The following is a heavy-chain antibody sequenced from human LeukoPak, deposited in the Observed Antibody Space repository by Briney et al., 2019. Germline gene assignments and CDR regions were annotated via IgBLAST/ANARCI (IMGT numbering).Heavy chain of an antibody. D-gene: IGHD6-13*01. J-gene: IGHJ3*02. CDR3: AGDPAGDLGIGFDI. V-gene: IGHV3-7*01. CDR1: GFTFTTYW. Sequence: GGSLRLSCAASGFTFTTYWMSWVRQAPGKGLEWVANIKPDGSEKYYVDSVKGRFTISRDNAKNSVFLQMNSLRVEDTAVYYCAGDPAGDLGIGFDIWGQGALVTVSS. CDR2: IKPDGSEK.